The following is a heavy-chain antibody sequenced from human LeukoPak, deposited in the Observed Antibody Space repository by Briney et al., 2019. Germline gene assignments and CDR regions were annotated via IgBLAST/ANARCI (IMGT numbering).Heavy chain of an antibody. CDR3: VRECPETTMAYFDY. Sequence: GGTLRLSCAASGFSFSTRWMSWVRRSPGKRLEWVASIREAGSEKYYVDSVRGRLTVSRDNAKNSLYLQMNSLRVEDTAVYYCVRECPETTMAYFDYWGQGTPVTVFS. V-gene: IGHV3-7*03. D-gene: IGHD5-24*01. J-gene: IGHJ4*02. CDR2: IREAGSEK. CDR1: GFSFSTRW.